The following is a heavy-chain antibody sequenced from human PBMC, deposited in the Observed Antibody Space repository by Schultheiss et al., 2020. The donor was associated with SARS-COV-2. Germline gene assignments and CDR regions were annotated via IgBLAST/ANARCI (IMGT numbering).Heavy chain of an antibody. CDR3: ARDYSSLNWFDP. CDR2: IKQDGSDK. CDR1: GITVSSNY. Sequence: GGSLRLSYPASGITVSSNYMSWVRQAPGKGLEWVANIKQDGSDKYYVDSVKGRFTISRDNAKNSLYLQMNSLRAEDTAVYYCARDYSSLNWFDPWGQGTLVTVSS. J-gene: IGHJ5*02. V-gene: IGHV3-7*01. D-gene: IGHD6-13*01.